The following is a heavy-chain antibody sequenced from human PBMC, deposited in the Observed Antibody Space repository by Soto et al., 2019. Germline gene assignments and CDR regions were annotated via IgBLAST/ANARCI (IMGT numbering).Heavy chain of an antibody. Sequence: PGGSLRLSCAASGFTFSSYAMSWVRQAPGKGLEWVSAISGSGGSTYYADSVKGRFTISRDNSKNMLYVQMNSLRAEDMVVYYCAKVGFITIFGVAPIYYYYGMDVWGQGTTVTVSS. CDR1: GFTFSSYA. D-gene: IGHD3-3*01. V-gene: IGHV3-23*01. CDR2: ISGSGGST. J-gene: IGHJ6*02. CDR3: AKVGFITIFGVAPIYYYYGMDV.